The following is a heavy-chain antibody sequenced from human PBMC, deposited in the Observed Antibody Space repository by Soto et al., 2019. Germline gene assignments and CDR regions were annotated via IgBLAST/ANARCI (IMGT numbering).Heavy chain of an antibody. J-gene: IGHJ4*02. CDR3: ARDYDSSGYHSYYFDY. Sequence: PGGSLRLSCAASGFTFSSYGMHWVRQAPGKGLEWVAVIWYDGSNKYYADSVRGRFTISRDNSKNTLYLQMNSLRAEDTAVYYCARDYDSSGYHSYYFDYWGQGTLVTVSS. CDR1: GFTFSSYG. V-gene: IGHV3-33*01. D-gene: IGHD3-22*01. CDR2: IWYDGSNK.